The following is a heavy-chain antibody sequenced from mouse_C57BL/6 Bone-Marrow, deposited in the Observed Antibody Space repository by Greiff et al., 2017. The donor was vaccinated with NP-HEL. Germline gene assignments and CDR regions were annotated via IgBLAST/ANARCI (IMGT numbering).Heavy chain of an antibody. CDR1: GFNIKDDY. D-gene: IGHD2-3*01. V-gene: IGHV14-4*01. Sequence: EVKLQESGAELVRPGASVKLSCTASGFNIKDDYMHWVKQRPEQGLEWIGWIDPENGDTEYASKFQGKATITADTSSNTAYLQLSSLTSEDTAVYYCTTSGLLTVGYWGQGTTLTVSS. J-gene: IGHJ2*01. CDR2: IDPENGDT. CDR3: TTSGLLTVGY.